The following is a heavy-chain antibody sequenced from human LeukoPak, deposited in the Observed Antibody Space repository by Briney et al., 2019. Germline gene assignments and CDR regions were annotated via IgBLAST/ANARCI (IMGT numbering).Heavy chain of an antibody. V-gene: IGHV1-2*02. CDR2: INPNSGGT. Sequence: ASVKVSCKASGYTFTGYYMRWVRQAPGQGLEWMGWINPNSGGTNYAQKFQGRVTMTRDTSISTAYMELSRLRSDDTAVYYCARYDSSGYYYDSDYWGQGTLVTVSS. CDR1: GYTFTGYY. CDR3: ARYDSSGYYYDSDY. D-gene: IGHD3-22*01. J-gene: IGHJ4*02.